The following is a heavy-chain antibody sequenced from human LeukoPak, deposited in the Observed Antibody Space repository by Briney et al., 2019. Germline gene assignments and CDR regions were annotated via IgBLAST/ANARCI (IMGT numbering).Heavy chain of an antibody. CDR2: IYYSGST. CDR3: ARSVWWFGP. CDR1: GGSISSYY. D-gene: IGHD2-21*01. J-gene: IGHJ5*02. Sequence: SETLSLTCSVSGGSISSYYWSWIRQPPGKGLEWIGYIYYSGSTNYNPSLKSRVTISVDTSKNQFSLRLSSVTAADTAVYYCARSVWWFGPWGQGTLVTVSS. V-gene: IGHV4-59*01.